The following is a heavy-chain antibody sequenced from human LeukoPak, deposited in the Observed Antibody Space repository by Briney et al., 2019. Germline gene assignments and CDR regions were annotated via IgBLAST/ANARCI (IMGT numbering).Heavy chain of an antibody. CDR2: ISYDGSNK. Sequence: GRSLRLSCAASGFTFSSHGMHWVRQAPGKGLEWVAVISYDGSNKYYADSVKGRFTISRDNSKNTLYLQMNSLRAEDTAVYYCAKDPAGGYDSSGYPDYWGQGTLVTVSS. D-gene: IGHD3-22*01. V-gene: IGHV3-30*18. CDR3: AKDPAGGYDSSGYPDY. J-gene: IGHJ4*02. CDR1: GFTFSSHG.